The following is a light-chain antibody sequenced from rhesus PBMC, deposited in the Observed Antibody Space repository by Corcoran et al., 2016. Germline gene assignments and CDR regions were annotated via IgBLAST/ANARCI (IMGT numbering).Light chain of an antibody. Sequence: DIQMTQSPSSLSASVGDTVTITCRASPSISNWLAWYQQKPGKAPKALIYKASSLQKGVPSRFRGSGTGTDFTLTISGLQSEDFATYDCQQYASSPIFTFGPGNKLDIK. J-gene: IGKJ3*01. CDR3: QQYASSPIFT. CDR1: PSISNW. V-gene: IGKV1-22*01. CDR2: KAS.